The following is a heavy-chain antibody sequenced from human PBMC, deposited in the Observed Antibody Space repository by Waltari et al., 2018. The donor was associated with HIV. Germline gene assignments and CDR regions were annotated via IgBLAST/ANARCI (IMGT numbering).Heavy chain of an antibody. Sequence: QVHLVQSGAELRKPGASVTVSCKASGYNVTNYGITWVRQAPVQGLEWMGWISGYNGDTKYAQKVRGRVTMTTDTSTSTAYLEMGSLRFDDTAVYYCARDHYYGSSGYYSDYWGQGTLVTVSS. J-gene: IGHJ4*02. CDR2: ISGYNGDT. CDR3: ARDHYYGSSGYYSDY. CDR1: GYNVTNYG. V-gene: IGHV1-18*01. D-gene: IGHD3-22*01.